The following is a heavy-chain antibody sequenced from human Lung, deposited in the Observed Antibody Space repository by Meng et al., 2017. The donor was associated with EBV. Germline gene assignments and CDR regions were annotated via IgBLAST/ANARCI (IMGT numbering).Heavy chain of an antibody. V-gene: IGHV4-31*03. CDR2: IYFSGST. J-gene: IGHJ5*02. CDR3: ARDSPVGGGHPPNCFDP. CDR1: GGSISSTGYY. Sequence: VQLQEPGPGLVNPSQPLSPTCTVSGGSISSTGYYWSWIRQHPGKGLEWIGYIYFSGSTYYNPSLKSRITISVDTSNNQFSLKLSSVTAADTAVYYCARDSPVGGGHPPNCFDPWGQGTLVTVSS. D-gene: IGHD3-3*01.